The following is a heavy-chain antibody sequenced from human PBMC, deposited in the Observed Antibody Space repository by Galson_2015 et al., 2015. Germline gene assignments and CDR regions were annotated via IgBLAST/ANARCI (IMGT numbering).Heavy chain of an antibody. D-gene: IGHD2-2*01. Sequence: SLRLSCAASGFTFSSYEMNWVRQAPGKGLEWVSYISKSGDTVYYADSVKGRFTISRDNAKNSLYLQMNSLRAEDTAFYYRASGRGYCTSTSCFDLYCFDSWGQGTLVTVSS. V-gene: IGHV3-48*03. CDR2: ISKSGDTV. CDR3: ASGRGYCTSTSCFDLYCFDS. CDR1: GFTFSSYE. J-gene: IGHJ4*02.